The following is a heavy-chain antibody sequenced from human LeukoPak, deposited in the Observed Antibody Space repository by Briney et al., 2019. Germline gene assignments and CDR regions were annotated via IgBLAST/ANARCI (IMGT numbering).Heavy chain of an antibody. V-gene: IGHV3-30*18. CDR1: GFTFSSYG. CDR3: AKSGGVTTTLGY. D-gene: IGHD4-17*01. Sequence: GGSLRLSCAASGFTFSSYGMHWVRQAPGKGLEWVAVISYDGSNKYYADSVKGRFTISRDNSKNTLYLQMNSLRAEDTAVYYCAKSGGVTTTLGYWGQGTLVTVSS. CDR2: ISYDGSNK. J-gene: IGHJ4*02.